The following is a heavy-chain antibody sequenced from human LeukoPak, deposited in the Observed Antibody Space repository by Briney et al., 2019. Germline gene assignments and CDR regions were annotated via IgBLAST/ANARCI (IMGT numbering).Heavy chain of an antibody. J-gene: IGHJ5*02. CDR2: IYSGGST. D-gene: IGHD3-10*01. CDR3: ARFGSEGWFDP. V-gene: IGHV3-53*01. Sequence: GSLRLSCAASGFTVSSNYMSWVRQAPGKGLDWVSVIYSGGSTYYADPVKGRFTNSRHNSKNTLYLQMNSLRAEDTAVYYCARFGSEGWFDPWGQGTLVTVSS. CDR1: GFTVSSNY.